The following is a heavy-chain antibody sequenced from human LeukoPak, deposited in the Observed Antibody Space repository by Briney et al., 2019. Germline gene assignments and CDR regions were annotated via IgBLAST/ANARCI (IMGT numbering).Heavy chain of an antibody. D-gene: IGHD5-24*01. CDR1: GDSISGNY. CDR2: IYYSGST. V-gene: IGHV4-59*08. J-gene: IGHJ4*02. Sequence: SETLSLTCTVSGDSISGNYWTWIRQPPGKGLEWIGCIYYSGSTNYNASLKSRVTISVDTSKNQFSPKLSSVTAADTAVYYCARLGDGDNLRYFDYWGQGTLVTVSS. CDR3: ARLGDGDNLRYFDY.